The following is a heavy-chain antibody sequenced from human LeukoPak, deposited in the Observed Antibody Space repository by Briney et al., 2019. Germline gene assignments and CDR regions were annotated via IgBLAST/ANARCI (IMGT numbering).Heavy chain of an antibody. D-gene: IGHD4-17*01. J-gene: IGHJ5*02. CDR1: GYTLTELS. Sequence: ASVKVSCKVSGYTLTELSMHWVRQAPGKGLEWMGGFDPEDGETIYAQKFQGRVTMTEDTSTDTAYMELSSLRSEDTAVYYCARRSTVTTFYITWGQGTLVTVSS. CDR3: ARRSTVTTFYIT. V-gene: IGHV1-24*01. CDR2: FDPEDGET.